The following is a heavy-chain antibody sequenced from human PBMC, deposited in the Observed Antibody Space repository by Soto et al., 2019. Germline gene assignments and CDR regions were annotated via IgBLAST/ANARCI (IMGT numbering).Heavy chain of an antibody. CDR1: GGSIRSYF. CDR3: VRGIGGYFDY. V-gene: IGHV4-31*03. J-gene: IGHJ4*02. CDR2: IYYSGST. Sequence: SQTMSLTCTVSGGSIRSYFFGWIRQHPGKGLEWIGYIYYSGSTYYNPSLKSRITISVDTSKNQFSLKLSSVTAADTAVYYCVRGIGGYFDYWGQGSLVTVSS. D-gene: IGHD3-3*01.